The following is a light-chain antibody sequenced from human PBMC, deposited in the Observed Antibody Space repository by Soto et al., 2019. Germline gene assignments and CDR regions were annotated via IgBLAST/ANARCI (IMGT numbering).Light chain of an antibody. CDR2: DAS. Sequence: AIPLTQSPSSLSASVGDRVTITCRASQDISSALAWYQQKPGKPPKLLIYDASSLDSGVPSRFSGSGSGTDFTLTITSLQPEDFATYYCQQFSTSPQTFGQGTRLEIK. V-gene: IGKV1-13*02. CDR3: QQFSTSPQT. CDR1: QDISSA. J-gene: IGKJ5*01.